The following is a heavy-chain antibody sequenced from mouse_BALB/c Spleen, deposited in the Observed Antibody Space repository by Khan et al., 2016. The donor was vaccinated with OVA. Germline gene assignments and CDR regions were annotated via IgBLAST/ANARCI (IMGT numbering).Heavy chain of an antibody. V-gene: IGHV5-4*02. CDR3: ARGYYGDPFAY. J-gene: IGHJ3*01. CDR2: ISDGASYT. D-gene: IGHD2-13*01. Sequence: EVQLQESGGGLVKPGGSLKLSCAASGFTFSDYYMYWVRQSPEKRLEWVATISDGASYTYYPDSVKGRFTISRDDAKNNLYLQMSSLKSEDTAMYYCARGYYGDPFAYWARGLWSLSLQ. CDR1: GFTFSDYY.